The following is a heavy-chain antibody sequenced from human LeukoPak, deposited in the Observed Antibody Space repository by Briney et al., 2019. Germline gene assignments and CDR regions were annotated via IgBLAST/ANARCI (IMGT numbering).Heavy chain of an antibody. CDR2: IIPIFGTA. CDR3: ARDGSRDGYNCVY. V-gene: IGHV1-69*13. J-gene: IGHJ4*02. D-gene: IGHD5-24*01. Sequence: SVKVSCKASGGTFSSYAISWVRQAPGQGLEWMGGIIPIFGTANYAQKFQGRVTITADESTSTAYMELSSLRSEDTAVYYCARDGSRDGYNCVYWGQGTLVTVSS. CDR1: GGTFSSYA.